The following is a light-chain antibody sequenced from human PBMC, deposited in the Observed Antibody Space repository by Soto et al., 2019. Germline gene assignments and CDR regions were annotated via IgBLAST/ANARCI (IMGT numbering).Light chain of an antibody. CDR1: QSVSSSY. CDR3: QHYGSSQT. V-gene: IGKV3-20*01. Sequence: EIVLTQSPGTLSLSPGERATLSCRASQSVSSSYLAWYQQKPGQAPRLLIYGASSRATGIPDRFSGGGSGTDFTLTISRLEPEDFAVYYCQHYGSSQTFDQGTKVEIK. CDR2: GAS. J-gene: IGKJ1*01.